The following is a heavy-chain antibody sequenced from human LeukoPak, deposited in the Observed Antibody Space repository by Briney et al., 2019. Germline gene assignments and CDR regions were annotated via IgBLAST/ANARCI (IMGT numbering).Heavy chain of an antibody. J-gene: IGHJ4*02. V-gene: IGHV4-39*01. CDR2: IHYSGST. CDR3: AKSDHTKTYYFDY. D-gene: IGHD1-14*01. CDR1: GASINSPTYY. Sequence: SETLSLTCTVSGASINSPTYYWAWIRQPPGKGLEWIGSIHYSGSTYYNLSLKSRVTISVDTSKNQFSLKLSSVTAADTAVYHCAKSDHTKTYYFDYWGQRALVTVSS.